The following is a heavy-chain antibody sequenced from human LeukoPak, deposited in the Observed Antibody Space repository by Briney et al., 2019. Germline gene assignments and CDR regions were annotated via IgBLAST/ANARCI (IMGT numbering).Heavy chain of an antibody. CDR2: ISAYNGNT. CDR3: ARSHATVTTYYYYMDV. CDR1: GYTFTSYG. V-gene: IGHV1-18*01. D-gene: IGHD4-17*01. Sequence: ASVKVSCKASGYTFTSYGISWVRQAPGQGLEWMGWISAYNGNTNYAQKLQGRVTMTTDTSTRTAYMELRSLRSDDTAVYYCARSHATVTTYYYYMDVWGKGTTVTVSS. J-gene: IGHJ6*03.